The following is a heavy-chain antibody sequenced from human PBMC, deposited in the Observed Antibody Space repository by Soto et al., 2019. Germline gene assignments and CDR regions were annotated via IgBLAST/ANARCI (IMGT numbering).Heavy chain of an antibody. V-gene: IGHV4-31*03. CDR3: AREVDEVVGEDY. CDR2: IYYSGST. D-gene: IGHD1-26*01. J-gene: IGHJ4*02. Sequence: PSETLSLPCPVSGGSISRGGYYWSWIRQHPGKGLEWIGYIYYSGSTYYNPSLKSRVTISVDTSKNQFSLKLSSVTAADTAVYYCAREVDEVVGEDYWGQGTLVTVSS. CDR1: GGSISRGGYY.